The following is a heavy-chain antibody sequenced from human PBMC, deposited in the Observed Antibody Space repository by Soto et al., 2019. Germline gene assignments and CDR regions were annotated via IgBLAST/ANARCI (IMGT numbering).Heavy chain of an antibody. J-gene: IGHJ4*02. CDR1: GGSISSSSYY. CDR2: IYYSGST. CDR3: ARLTDESTVVKAYSDY. D-gene: IGHD2-15*01. V-gene: IGHV4-39*01. Sequence: PEETLSLTCTVSGGSISSSSYYWGWIRQPPGKGLEWIGSIYYSGSTYYNPSLRSRVTISVDTSKNQFSLKLSSVTAADTAVYYCARLTDESTVVKAYSDYWGQGTLVTVSS.